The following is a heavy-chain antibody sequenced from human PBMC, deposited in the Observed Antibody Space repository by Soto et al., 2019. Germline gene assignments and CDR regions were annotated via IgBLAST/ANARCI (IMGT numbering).Heavy chain of an antibody. CDR1: GGTFVRHV. Sequence: QVQLVQSGAEVKKPESSVKVSCKTSGGTFVRHVISWVRQAPGQCPEWMGKINPLSGIPNYAQKFQDRVTFTADTDSSTAYMELSSLRSDDTAVYYCATPACTATWCSPSHNLDHWGQGTLVTASS. CDR3: ATPACTATWCSPSHNLDH. V-gene: IGHV1-69*09. D-gene: IGHD2-8*02. CDR2: INPLSGIP. J-gene: IGHJ4*02.